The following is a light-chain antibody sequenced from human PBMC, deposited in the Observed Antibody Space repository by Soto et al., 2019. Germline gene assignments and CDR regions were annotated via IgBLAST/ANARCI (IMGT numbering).Light chain of an antibody. CDR3: TSWTTSTTMK. CDR1: SSDVGAYNY. J-gene: IGLJ2*01. CDR2: DVN. V-gene: IGLV2-14*01. Sequence: QSALTQPASVSGSPGQSITISCTGTSSDVGAYNYVSWYQQHPGKAPKLMIYDVNIRPSGVSNRFSGSKSGNTASLTISGLQAEDEADYYCTSWTTSTTMKFGGGTQLPVL.